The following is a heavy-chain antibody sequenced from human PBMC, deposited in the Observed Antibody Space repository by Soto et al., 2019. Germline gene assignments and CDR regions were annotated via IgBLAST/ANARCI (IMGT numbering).Heavy chain of an antibody. J-gene: IGHJ5*02. Sequence: ASVKVYCKASGYTFTSYGISWVRQAPGQGLEWMGWISAYNGNTNYAQKLQGRVTMTTDTSTSTAYMELRSLRSDDTAVYYCARVIAAAGTSWFDPWGQGTLVTVSS. V-gene: IGHV1-18*01. CDR3: ARVIAAAGTSWFDP. CDR1: GYTFTSYG. D-gene: IGHD6-13*01. CDR2: ISAYNGNT.